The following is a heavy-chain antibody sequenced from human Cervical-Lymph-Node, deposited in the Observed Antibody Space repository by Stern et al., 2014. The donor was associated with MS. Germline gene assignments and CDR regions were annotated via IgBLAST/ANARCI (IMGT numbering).Heavy chain of an antibody. CDR3: ARVRGGNYRYYFDY. CDR1: GFTFSSYS. CDR2: ISSGGSYI. J-gene: IGHJ4*02. Sequence: EVQLEESGGGLVKPGGSLRLSCAASGFTFSSYSMNWVRQAPGKGLEWVASISSGGSYIYYADSLKGRFTISRDNAKNSLYLQMNSLIAEDTAVYYCARVRGGNYRYYFDYWGQGTLVTVSS. V-gene: IGHV3-21*01. D-gene: IGHD4-23*01.